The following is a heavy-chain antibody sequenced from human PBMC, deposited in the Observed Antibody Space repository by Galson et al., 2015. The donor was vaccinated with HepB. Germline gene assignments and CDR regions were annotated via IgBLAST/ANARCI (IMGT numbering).Heavy chain of an antibody. D-gene: IGHD5-24*01. CDR1: GFTFSSYA. V-gene: IGHV3-30*04. Sequence: LRLSCAASGFTFSSYAMHWVRQAPGKGLEWVAVISYDGSNKYYADSVKGRFTISRDNSKNTLYLQMNSLRAEDTAVYYCARTESRGWLQSDAFDIWGQGTMVTVSS. CDR2: ISYDGSNK. J-gene: IGHJ3*02. CDR3: ARTESRGWLQSDAFDI.